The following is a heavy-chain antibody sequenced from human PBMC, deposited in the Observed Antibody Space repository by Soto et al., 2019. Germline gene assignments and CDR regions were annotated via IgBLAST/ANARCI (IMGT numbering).Heavy chain of an antibody. CDR1: GGSFSGYY. Sequence: SETLSLTCAVYGGSFSGYYWSWIRQPPGKGLEWIGEINHSGSTNYNPSLKSRVTISVDTSKNQFSLKLSSVTAADTAVYYCARGGYGGILYSGRLGYYYMDVWGKGTTVTVSS. CDR3: ARGGYGGILYSGRLGYYYMDV. V-gene: IGHV4-34*01. CDR2: INHSGST. D-gene: IGHD2-8*01. J-gene: IGHJ6*03.